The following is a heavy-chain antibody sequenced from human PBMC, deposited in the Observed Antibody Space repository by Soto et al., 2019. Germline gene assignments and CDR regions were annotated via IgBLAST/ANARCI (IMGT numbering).Heavy chain of an antibody. Sequence: SETLSLTCTVSGGSISSYYWSWIRQPPGKGLEWIGIIYYSGSTYYNPSLKSRVTISVDTSKSQFSLNLNSVTAADTAVYYCARGYDILTGPLDYWGPGTLVTVSS. V-gene: IGHV4-59*04. D-gene: IGHD3-9*01. J-gene: IGHJ4*02. CDR3: ARGYDILTGPLDY. CDR1: GGSISSYY. CDR2: IYYSGST.